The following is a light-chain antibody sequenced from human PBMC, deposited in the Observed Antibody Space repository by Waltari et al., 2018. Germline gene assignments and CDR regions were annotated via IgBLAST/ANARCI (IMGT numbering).Light chain of an antibody. CDR3: QKYGSLPAT. CDR2: DAS. CDR1: QSITKY. Sequence: ELMLTQSQATLPLSPGAGATLPCRASQSITKYLAWYQQKPGKAPRLLIYDASIRATGIPERFSGSGYGTDFSLTISRLEPEDYAVYYCQKYGSLPATFGRGTKVEIK. J-gene: IGKJ1*01. V-gene: IGKV3-20*01.